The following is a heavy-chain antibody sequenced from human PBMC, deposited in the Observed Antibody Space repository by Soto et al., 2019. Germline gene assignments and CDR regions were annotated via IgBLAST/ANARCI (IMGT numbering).Heavy chain of an antibody. V-gene: IGHV1-2*02. CDR3: ARYPWFRHGWRFDY. CDR2: IKPNNGDT. CDR1: GYTLIGYY. D-gene: IGHD6-19*01. J-gene: IGHJ4*02. Sequence: ASVKLSCTASGYTLIGYYMHWLLQAPGQGLKWMGWIKPNNGDTDYAQKFRGRVTLTRDTSISTAYMELNRLQYDDTAVDYWARYPWFRHGWRFDYWGQGTVVTVSS.